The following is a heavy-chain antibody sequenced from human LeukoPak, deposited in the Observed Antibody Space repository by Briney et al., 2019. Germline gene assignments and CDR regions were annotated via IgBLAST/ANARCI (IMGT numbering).Heavy chain of an antibody. J-gene: IGHJ4*02. CDR2: MTSGEAT. D-gene: IGHD3-22*01. CDR1: GLTFGDAW. CDR3: TTYRYSYGSTGYSYFDY. V-gene: IGHV3-15*01. Sequence: MAGGSLRLSCAASGLTFGDAWMSWVRQAPGKGLEWVARMTSGEATDYAAPVRGRFTISRDDSKATLYLQMDSLETEDTAIYYCTTYRYSYGSTGYSYFDYWGQGVLVTVSS.